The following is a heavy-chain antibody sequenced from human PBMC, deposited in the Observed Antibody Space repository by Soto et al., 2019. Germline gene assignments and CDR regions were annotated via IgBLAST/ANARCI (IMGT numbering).Heavy chain of an antibody. J-gene: IGHJ4*02. V-gene: IGHV3-7*03. Sequence: SGGSLRLSCAVSGFTFSNYWMSWVRQAPGKGLEWVANIKRDGSEKYYVDSVKGRFTISRDNAKNSLYLQMNSLRADDTAVYYCAREHYESSGYYSGGGFEDYWGQGTQVTVSS. CDR2: IKRDGSEK. CDR3: AREHYESSGYYSGGGFEDY. D-gene: IGHD3-22*01. CDR1: GFTFSNYW.